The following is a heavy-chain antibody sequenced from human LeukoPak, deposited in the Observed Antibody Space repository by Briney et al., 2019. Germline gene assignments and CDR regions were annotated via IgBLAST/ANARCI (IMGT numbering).Heavy chain of an antibody. Sequence: SEALSLTCTVSGGSFSTYYWSWIRQPAGKGLEWIGRIYTSGSTNYNPSLKSRVTMSVDTSKNQFSLNLSSVTAADTAVYYCARFSSIAAAYDYWGQGTLVTVSS. D-gene: IGHD6-6*01. CDR3: ARFSSIAAAYDY. J-gene: IGHJ4*02. CDR2: IYTSGST. V-gene: IGHV4-4*07. CDR1: GGSFSTYY.